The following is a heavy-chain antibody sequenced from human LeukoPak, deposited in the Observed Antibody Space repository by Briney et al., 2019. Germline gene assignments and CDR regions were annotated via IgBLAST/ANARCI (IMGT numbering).Heavy chain of an antibody. D-gene: IGHD1-14*01. CDR1: GFTFSSCG. CDR2: IGPTGTDR. Sequence: GGSLRLSCAASGFTFSSCGSNWVRQAPGKGLEWVSSIGPTGTDRYYADSVRGRFTISRDNAKNSMYLQMDSLRDEDTAVYYCATETIGRHYDYWGRGTLLTVSS. J-gene: IGHJ4*02. CDR3: ATETIGRHYDY. V-gene: IGHV3-21*01.